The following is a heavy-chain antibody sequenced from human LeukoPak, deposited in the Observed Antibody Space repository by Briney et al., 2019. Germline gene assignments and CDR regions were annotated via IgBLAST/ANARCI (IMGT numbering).Heavy chain of an antibody. Sequence: PGGSLRLSCAACGFTFSSYNMDWVRQAPGKGLEWASFIDSSSRYIYQADSVKGRFTISRDNAKSSVFLQMNSLRAEDTAVYYCARVGGHCTSTSCPPPDYWGQGTLVTVSS. CDR1: GFTFSSYN. V-gene: IGHV3-21*01. J-gene: IGHJ4*02. CDR3: ARVGGHCTSTSCPPPDY. D-gene: IGHD2-2*01. CDR2: IDSSSRYI.